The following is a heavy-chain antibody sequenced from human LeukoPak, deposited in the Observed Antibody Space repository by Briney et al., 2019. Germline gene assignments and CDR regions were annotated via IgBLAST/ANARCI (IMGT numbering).Heavy chain of an antibody. D-gene: IGHD6-13*01. J-gene: IGHJ4*02. V-gene: IGHV3-23*01. CDR2: ISGSGGST. Sequence: GGSLRLSCAASGFTFSSYAMSWVRQAPGKGLEWVSAISGSGGSTYYADSVKGWFTISRDNSKNTLYLQMNSLRAEDTAVYYCAKDHSSSRSHFDYWGQGTLVTVSS. CDR1: GFTFSSYA. CDR3: AKDHSSSRSHFDY.